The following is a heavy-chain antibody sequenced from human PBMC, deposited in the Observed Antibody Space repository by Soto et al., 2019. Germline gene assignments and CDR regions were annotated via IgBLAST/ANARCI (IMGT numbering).Heavy chain of an antibody. V-gene: IGHV3-7*01. D-gene: IGHD3-16*01. CDR1: GFTFNHYW. CDR2: MKEDGSDK. Sequence: EVQLVESGGGLVQPGGSLRLSCAASGFTFNHYWMTWVRQAPGKGLEWVANMKEDGSDKNYVDSVKGRFTISRDNAKNSLYLQLNSRRAEDTAMYYCARGGSESDYWGQGTLVTVSS. CDR3: ARGGSESDY. J-gene: IGHJ4*02.